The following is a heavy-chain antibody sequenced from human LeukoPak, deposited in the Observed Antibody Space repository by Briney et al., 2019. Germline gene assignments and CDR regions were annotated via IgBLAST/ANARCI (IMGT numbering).Heavy chain of an antibody. Sequence: GGSLRLSCEASGFTFSTSAMTWVRQAPGKGLEWVSGISPSDGATHYSDSVKGRFTISRDTSRNTLYLQMNSLRADDTAVYYCSKLGLTTVPSNYWGQGALVTVSS. D-gene: IGHD4-17*01. CDR1: GFTFSTSA. CDR2: ISPSDGAT. CDR3: SKLGLTTVPSNY. V-gene: IGHV3-23*01. J-gene: IGHJ4*02.